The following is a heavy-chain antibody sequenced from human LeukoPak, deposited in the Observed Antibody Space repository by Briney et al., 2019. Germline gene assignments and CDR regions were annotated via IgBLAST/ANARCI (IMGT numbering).Heavy chain of an antibody. CDR2: INHGGST. CDR3: ASGDGYYGMDV. Sequence: PSETLSLACAVYGGSFSGYYWSWIRQPPGKGLEWIGEINHGGSTNYNPSLKSRVTISVDTSKNQFSLKLSSVTAADTAVYYYASGDGYYGMDVWGQGTTVTVSS. V-gene: IGHV4-34*01. CDR1: GGSFSGYY. J-gene: IGHJ6*02.